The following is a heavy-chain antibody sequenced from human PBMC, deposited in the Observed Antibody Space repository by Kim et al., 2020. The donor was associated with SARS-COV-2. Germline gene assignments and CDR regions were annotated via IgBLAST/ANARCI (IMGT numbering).Heavy chain of an antibody. CDR2: IKSKTNSGTT. CDR1: GFTFSNAW. D-gene: IGHD3-9*01. J-gene: IGHJ6*02. V-gene: IGHV3-15*01. CDR3: TTGGQGIVLRYLDWNYGMDV. Sequence: GGSLRLSCAASGFTFSNAWMSWVRQAPGKGLEWVGRIKSKTNSGTTDYAAPVKGRFTISRDDSKNTLYLQMNSLKTEDTAVYYCTTGGQGIVLRYLDWNYGMDVWGQGTPVTVSS.